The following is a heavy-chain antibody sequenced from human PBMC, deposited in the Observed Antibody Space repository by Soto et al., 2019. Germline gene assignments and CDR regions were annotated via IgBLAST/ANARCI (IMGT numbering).Heavy chain of an antibody. Sequence: SLRLSCAATGFTFSTYWMHWVRQGPGKGLVWVSRISTDGSSTTYADSVKGRFTIYRDNAKNTLYLQMNSLRAEDTAVYYCARATGSNHPFDYWGQGSLVTVSS. CDR2: ISTDGSST. CDR3: ARATGSNHPFDY. J-gene: IGHJ4*02. CDR1: GFTFSTYW. D-gene: IGHD2-2*01. V-gene: IGHV3-74*01.